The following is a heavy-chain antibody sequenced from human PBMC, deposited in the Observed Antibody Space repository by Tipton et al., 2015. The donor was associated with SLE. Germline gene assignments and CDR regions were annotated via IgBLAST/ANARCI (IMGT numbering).Heavy chain of an antibody. CDR1: GDSISNNNYY. CDR3: ARAIGANYFHF. Sequence: TLSLTCTVSGDSISNNNYYWGWIRQPPGKGLEWIGNINYSGTTYYNPSLKTRVTVSVDASRIQFPLSLTSVTAADTAVYYCARAIGANYFHFWGQGILVTVSS. J-gene: IGHJ4*02. CDR2: INYSGTT. D-gene: IGHD3-16*01. V-gene: IGHV4-39*06.